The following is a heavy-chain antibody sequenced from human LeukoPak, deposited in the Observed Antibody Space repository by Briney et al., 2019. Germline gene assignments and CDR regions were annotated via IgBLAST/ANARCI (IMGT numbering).Heavy chain of an antibody. CDR2: INHSGST. V-gene: IGHV4-34*01. J-gene: IGHJ5*02. CDR3: ARGFSLGLQFDP. CDR1: GGSFSGYY. Sequence: PSETLSLTCAVYGGSFSGYYWSWIRQPPGKGLEWIGEINHSGSTNYNPSLKSRVTISVDTSKNQFSLKVSSVTAADTAVYYCARGFSLGLQFDPWGQGTLVTVSS.